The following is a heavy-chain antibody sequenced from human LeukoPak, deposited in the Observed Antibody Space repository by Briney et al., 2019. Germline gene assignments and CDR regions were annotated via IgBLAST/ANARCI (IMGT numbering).Heavy chain of an antibody. J-gene: IGHJ5*02. CDR1: GFTFSSYG. CDR3: ARDGDYYDSSGLNWLDP. D-gene: IGHD3-22*01. CDR2: IWYDGSNK. Sequence: GGSLRLSCAASGFTFSSYGMHWVRQAPGKGLEWVAVIWYDGSNKYYADSVKGRFTISRDNSKNTLYLQMNSLRAEDTAVYYCARDGDYYDSSGLNWLDPWGQGTLVTVSS. V-gene: IGHV3-33*01.